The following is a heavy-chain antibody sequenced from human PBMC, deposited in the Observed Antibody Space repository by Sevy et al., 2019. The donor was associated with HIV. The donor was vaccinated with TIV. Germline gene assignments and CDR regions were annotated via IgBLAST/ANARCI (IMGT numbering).Heavy chain of an antibody. CDR3: ARATRVVRGAFDY. CDR1: GFTFSSYS. J-gene: IGHJ4*02. Sequence: GGSLRLSCAASGFTFSSYSMNWVRQAPGKGLEWVSSISSSSSYIYYADSVKGRFTISRDNAKNSLYLQMISLRAEDTAVYYCARATRVVRGAFDYWGQGTLVTVSS. D-gene: IGHD3-10*01. CDR2: ISSSSSYI. V-gene: IGHV3-21*01.